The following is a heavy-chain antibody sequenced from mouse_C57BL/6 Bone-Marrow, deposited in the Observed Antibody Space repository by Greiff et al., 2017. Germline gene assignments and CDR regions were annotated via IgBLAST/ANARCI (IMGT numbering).Heavy chain of an antibody. Sequence: VKLQESGAELAKPGASVKLSCKASGYTFTSYWMHWVKQRPGQGLEWIGYINPSSGYTKYNQKFKDKATLPADKSSSTAYMQLSSLTYEDSAVYYCARWVAYYYGFYAMDYWGQGTSVTVSS. CDR2: INPSSGYT. CDR1: GYTFTSYW. J-gene: IGHJ4*01. D-gene: IGHD1-1*01. CDR3: ARWVAYYYGFYAMDY. V-gene: IGHV1-7*01.